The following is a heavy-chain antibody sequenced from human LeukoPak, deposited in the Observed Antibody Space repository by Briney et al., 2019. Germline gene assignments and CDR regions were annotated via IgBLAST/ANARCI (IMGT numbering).Heavy chain of an antibody. CDR1: GYTFTGYY. J-gene: IGHJ6*02. CDR2: INPTSGGT. D-gene: IGHD4-17*01. Sequence: ASVKVSCKAPGYTFTGYYIHWVRQAPGQGLEWMGCINPTSGGTNYAQNFQGRVTMTRDTSISTASMELSRLRSDDTAVYYCARDLVTTGPYGMDVWGQGTTVIVSS. CDR3: ARDLVTTGPYGMDV. V-gene: IGHV1-2*02.